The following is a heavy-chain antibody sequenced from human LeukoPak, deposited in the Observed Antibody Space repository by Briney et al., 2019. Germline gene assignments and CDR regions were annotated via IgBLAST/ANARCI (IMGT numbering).Heavy chain of an antibody. CDR1: GFTFSDYW. CDR3: ARGQGWLSDS. Sequence: PGRSLRLSCATSGFTFSDYWMNWFRQAPGKGPEWVAIIKQDGSQTHYVDFVKGRFTISRDNDKSSLFLQMNSLRDEDTAVYYCARGQGWLSDSWGQGIQVTVTS. V-gene: IGHV3-7*03. CDR2: IKQDGSQT. J-gene: IGHJ4*02. D-gene: IGHD3-9*01.